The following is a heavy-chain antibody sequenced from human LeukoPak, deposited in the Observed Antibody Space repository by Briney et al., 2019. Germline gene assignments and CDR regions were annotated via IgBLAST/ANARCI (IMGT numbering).Heavy chain of an antibody. CDR2: IIPILGIA. CDR1: GGTFSSYA. V-gene: IGHV1-69*04. D-gene: IGHD1-1*01. CDR3: ARVGNWNDDPDP. Sequence: ASVKVSCKASGGTFSSYAISWVRQAPGQGLEWMGRIIPILGIANYAQKFQGRVTITADKSTSTAYMELSSLRSEDTAVYYCARVGNWNDDPDPWGQGTLVTISS. J-gene: IGHJ5*02.